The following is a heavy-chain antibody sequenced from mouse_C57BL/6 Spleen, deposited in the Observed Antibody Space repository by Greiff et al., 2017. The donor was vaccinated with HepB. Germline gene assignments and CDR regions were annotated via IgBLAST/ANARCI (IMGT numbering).Heavy chain of an antibody. CDR2: IYPGDGDT. CDR3: ARKVGDY. D-gene: IGHD1-1*02. CDR1: VYAFSSSW. V-gene: IGHV1-82*01. J-gene: IGHJ2*01. Sequence: VQLQQSGPELVKPGASVKISCKASVYAFSSSWMNWVKQRPGKGLEWIGRIYPGDGDTNYNGKFKGKATLTADKSSSTAYMQLSSLTSEDSAVYFCARKVGDYWGQGTTLTVSS.